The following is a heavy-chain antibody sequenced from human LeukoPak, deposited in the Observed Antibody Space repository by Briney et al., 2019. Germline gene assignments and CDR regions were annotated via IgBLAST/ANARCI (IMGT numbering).Heavy chain of an antibody. CDR3: AAPRYSGGSHWYFDL. V-gene: IGHV1-2*02. Sequence: ASVKVSCKASGYTFTGYYMHSVRQAPGQGLEWMGWINPNSGGTNYAQKFQGRVTMTRDTSISTAYMELSRLRSDDTAVYYCAAPRYSGGSHWYFDLWGRGTLVTVSS. J-gene: IGHJ2*01. D-gene: IGHD6-19*01. CDR2: INPNSGGT. CDR1: GYTFTGYY.